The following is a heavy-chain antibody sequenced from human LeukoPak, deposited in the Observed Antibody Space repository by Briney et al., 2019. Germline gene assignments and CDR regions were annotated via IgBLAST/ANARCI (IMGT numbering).Heavy chain of an antibody. D-gene: IGHD2-2*01. CDR1: GFTFSSYA. CDR2: INHSGST. CDR3: ARRRGYCSSTSCYGLYYGMDV. V-gene: IGHV4-34*01. J-gene: IGHJ6*02. Sequence: GSLRLSCAASGFTFSSYAMSWVRQPPGKGLEWIGEINHSGSTNYNPSLKSRVTISVDTSKNQFSLKLSSVTAADTAVYYCARRRGYCSSTSCYGLYYGMDVWGQGTTVTVSS.